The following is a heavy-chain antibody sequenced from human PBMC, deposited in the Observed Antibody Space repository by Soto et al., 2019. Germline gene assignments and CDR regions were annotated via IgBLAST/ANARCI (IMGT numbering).Heavy chain of an antibody. V-gene: IGHV1-2*02. D-gene: IGHD5-18*01. J-gene: IGHJ6*02. Sequence: QVQLVQSGAEVKKPGASVKVSCKASGYTFTGYYMHWVRQAPGQGLEWMGWINPNSGGTNYAQKFQGRVTMTRDTSISTAYMELSRLRSDDTAVYYGARTINVDTARRDYYGMDVWGQGTTVTVSS. CDR1: GYTFTGYY. CDR2: INPNSGGT. CDR3: ARTINVDTARRDYYGMDV.